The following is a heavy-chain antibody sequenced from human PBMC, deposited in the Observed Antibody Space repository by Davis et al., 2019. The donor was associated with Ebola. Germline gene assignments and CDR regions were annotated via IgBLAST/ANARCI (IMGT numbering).Heavy chain of an antibody. V-gene: IGHV3-30*03. CDR1: ASTFSSYG. CDR2: ISYDGTKK. Sequence: PGGSLRLSCVASASTFSSYGMHWVRQAPGKGLEWVAVISYDGTKKHYADSVKGRFTISRDNSKNTLNLQLNSLRAEDTAVYYCARQARVDVWGQGTTVTVSS. J-gene: IGHJ6*02. CDR3: ARQARVDV.